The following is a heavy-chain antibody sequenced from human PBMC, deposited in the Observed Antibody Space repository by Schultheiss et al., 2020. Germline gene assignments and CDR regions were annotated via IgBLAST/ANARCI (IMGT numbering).Heavy chain of an antibody. J-gene: IGHJ4*02. D-gene: IGHD3-16*01. V-gene: IGHV1-69*06. CDR3: AGSVPQDSFWGY. CDR2: IIPIFGTA. CDR1: GGTFSSYA. Sequence: SVKVSCKASGGTFSSYAISWVRQAPGQGLEWMGGIIPIFGTANYAQKFQGRVTITADKSTSTAYMELSSLRSEDTAVYYCAGSVPQDSFWGYWGQGTLVTGSS.